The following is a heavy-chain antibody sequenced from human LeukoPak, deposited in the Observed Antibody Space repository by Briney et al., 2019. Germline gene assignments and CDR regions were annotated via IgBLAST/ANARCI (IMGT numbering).Heavy chain of an antibody. V-gene: IGHV1-8*03. CDR1: GYTFTSYY. J-gene: IGHJ4*02. D-gene: IGHD5-24*01. CDR2: MNPNSGNT. CDR3: ARGGGYNEEDY. Sequence: ASVKVSCKASGYTFTSYYMHWVRQATGQGLEWMGWMNPNSGNTGYAQKFQGRVTITRNTSISTAYMELSSLRSEDTAVYYCARGGGYNEEDYWGQGTLVTVSS.